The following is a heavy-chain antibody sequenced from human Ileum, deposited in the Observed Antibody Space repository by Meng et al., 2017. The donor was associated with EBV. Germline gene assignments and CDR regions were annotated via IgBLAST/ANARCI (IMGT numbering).Heavy chain of an antibody. J-gene: IGHJ4*02. CDR3: ARVFYDDSGFHFDY. Sequence: QVQLVQSGXEVKKXXXSVKVSWKASGYTFTNYNMFWVRQAPGQRLEWMGWINTGNGVRKYSQNFQGRVTITRDTSATTAYMEVSSLRSEDTAVYYCARVFYDDSGFHFDYWGQGTLVTVSS. CDR1: GYTFTNYN. V-gene: IGHV1-3*04. D-gene: IGHD3-3*01. CDR2: INTGNGVR.